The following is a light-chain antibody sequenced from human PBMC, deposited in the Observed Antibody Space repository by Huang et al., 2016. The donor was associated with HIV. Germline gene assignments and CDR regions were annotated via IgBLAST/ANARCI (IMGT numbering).Light chain of an antibody. CDR1: QGIGRY. CDR2: AAS. V-gene: IGKV1-9*01. Sequence: IQLTQSPSSLSASVGDRVTITCRASQGIGRYLVWYQQKPGKAPKLLIYAASTLQRGVPSRFSGSGSGTDFTLTIGSLRPEDFATYYCQQLKTYPITFGPGTQVGIK. CDR3: QQLKTYPIT. J-gene: IGKJ3*01.